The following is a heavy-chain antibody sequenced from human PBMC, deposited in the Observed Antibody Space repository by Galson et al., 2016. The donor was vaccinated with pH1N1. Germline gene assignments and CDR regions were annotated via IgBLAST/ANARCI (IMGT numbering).Heavy chain of an antibody. CDR2: IKQDGSEK. J-gene: IGHJ6*02. V-gene: IGHV3-7*03. CDR1: GFTFNSYW. Sequence: SLRLSCAASGFTFNSYWMIWVRQAPGKGLEWVANIKQDGSEKYYVDSVKGRFTISRDNAKNSLYLQMNSLRAEDTAVYYCARAGSSWDTYYYYYGMDVWGQGTTVTVSS. D-gene: IGHD6-13*01. CDR3: ARAGSSWDTYYYYYGMDV.